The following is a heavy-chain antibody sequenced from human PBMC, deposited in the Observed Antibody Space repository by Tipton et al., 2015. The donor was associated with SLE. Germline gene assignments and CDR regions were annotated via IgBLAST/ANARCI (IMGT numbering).Heavy chain of an antibody. D-gene: IGHD2-15*01. J-gene: IGHJ6*02. CDR2: ISGSGGST. V-gene: IGHV3-23*01. CDR1: GFTFSSYA. CDR3: ARDRIVVVVAATGDHGMDV. Sequence: GSLRLSCAASGFTFSSYAMSWVRQAPGKGRVWFSAISGSGGSTNSADSVKGRFTISRGNSKNTLYLQMDSLRAEDTAVYYCARDRIVVVVAATGDHGMDVWGQGTTVTVS.